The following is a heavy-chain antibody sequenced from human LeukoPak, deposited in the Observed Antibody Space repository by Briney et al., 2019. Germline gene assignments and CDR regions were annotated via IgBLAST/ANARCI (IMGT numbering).Heavy chain of an antibody. CDR3: AREGHCSSTSCYGTNFSLDY. CDR2: IYTSGST. V-gene: IGHV4-4*07. Sequence: SETLSLTCTVSGGSISSYSWSWIRQPAGKGLEWIGRIYTSGSTNYNPSLKSRVTMSVDTSKNQFSLKLSSVTAADTAVYYCAREGHCSSTSCYGTNFSLDYWGQGTLVTVSS. J-gene: IGHJ4*02. D-gene: IGHD2-2*01. CDR1: GGSISSYS.